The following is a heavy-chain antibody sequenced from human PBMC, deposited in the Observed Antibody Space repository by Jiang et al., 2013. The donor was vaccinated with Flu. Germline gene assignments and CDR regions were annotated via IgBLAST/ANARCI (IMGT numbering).Heavy chain of an antibody. J-gene: IGHJ2*01. CDR3: ASPDYGGNSVGYFDL. Sequence: SLTCTVSGGSISSSSYYWGWIRQPPGKGLEWIGSIYYSGSTYYNPSLKSRVTISVDTSKNQFSLKLGSVTATDTAVYYCASPDYGGNSVGYFDLWGRGTLVTVSS. D-gene: IGHD4-23*01. CDR1: GGSISSSSYY. V-gene: IGHV4-39*07. CDR2: IYYSGST.